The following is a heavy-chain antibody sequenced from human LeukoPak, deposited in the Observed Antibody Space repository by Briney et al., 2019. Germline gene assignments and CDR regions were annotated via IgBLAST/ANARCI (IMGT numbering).Heavy chain of an antibody. CDR3: ASPHYYGSGSYYSR. CDR1: GFTFSSYG. D-gene: IGHD3-10*01. Sequence: GRSLRLSCAASGFTFSSYGMHWVRQAPGKGLEWVSSISSSSSYIYYADSVKGRFTISRDNAKNSLYLQMNSLRAEDTAVYYCASPHYYGSGSYYSRWGQGTLVTVSS. CDR2: ISSSSSYI. J-gene: IGHJ4*02. V-gene: IGHV3-21*01.